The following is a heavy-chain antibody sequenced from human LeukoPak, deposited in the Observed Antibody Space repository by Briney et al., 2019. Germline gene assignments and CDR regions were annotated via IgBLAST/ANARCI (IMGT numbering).Heavy chain of an antibody. V-gene: IGHV3-21*01. J-gene: IGHJ1*01. CDR1: GFTFSSYS. CDR3: ALMGYGATGYFQH. CDR2: ISSSSSYI. D-gene: IGHD4-17*01. Sequence: GGPLRLSCAASGFTFSSYSMNWVRQAPGKGLEWVSSISSSSSYIYYADSVKGRFTIPRDNAKNSLSLQMNSLRAEDTALYYCALMGYGATGYFQHWGQGTLVTVSS.